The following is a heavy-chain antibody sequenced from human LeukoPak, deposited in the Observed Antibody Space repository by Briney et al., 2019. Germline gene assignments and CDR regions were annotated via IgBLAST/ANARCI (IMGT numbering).Heavy chain of an antibody. V-gene: IGHV4-39*01. CDR1: GGSISSNNYY. CDR2: IYYTGST. J-gene: IGHJ4*02. Sequence: SETLSLTCTVSGGSISSNNYYWGWIRQPPGKGLEWIGSIYYTGSTYYNPSLKSRVTISVDTSKNQFSLQLSSVTAADSAVYYCARHRGPTYYFDSVGYYPFGYWGQGTLVTVSS. CDR3: ARHRGPTYYFDSVGYYPFGY. D-gene: IGHD3-22*01.